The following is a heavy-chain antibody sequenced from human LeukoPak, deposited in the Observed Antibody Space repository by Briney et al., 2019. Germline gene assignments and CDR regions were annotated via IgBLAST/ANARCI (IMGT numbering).Heavy chain of an antibody. J-gene: IGHJ4*02. CDR3: ARVPRDGGIDY. Sequence: GASVKVSCKASGGTFSSYAISWVRQAPGQGLEWMGWISVYNGNTNYAQKLQDRVTMTTDTSTNTAYMELRSLRSDDTAVYYCARVPRDGGIDYWGQGTLVTVSS. CDR1: GGTFSSYA. CDR2: ISVYNGNT. V-gene: IGHV1-18*01. D-gene: IGHD4-23*01.